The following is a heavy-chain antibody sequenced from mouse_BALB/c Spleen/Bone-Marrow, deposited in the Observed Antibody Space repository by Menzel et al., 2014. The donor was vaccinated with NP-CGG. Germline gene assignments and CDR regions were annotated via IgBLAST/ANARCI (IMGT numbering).Heavy chain of an antibody. D-gene: IGHD2-5*01. CDR3: ARGYSNNYAMDY. J-gene: IGHJ4*01. V-gene: IGHV1S137*01. CDR2: INTYFGDI. CDR1: GYTFTDYA. Sequence: QVQLKDSGAELVRPGVSVKISCKGSGYTFTDYAMHWVKQSHAESLEWIGVINTYFGDISYNQKFKGKATIAVDKTSRTVYMELARPTAEDSAIYYCARGYSNNYAMDYWGQETSVTVSS.